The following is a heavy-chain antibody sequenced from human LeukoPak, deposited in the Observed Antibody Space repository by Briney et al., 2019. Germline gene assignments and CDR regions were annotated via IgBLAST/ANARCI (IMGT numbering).Heavy chain of an antibody. J-gene: IGHJ4*02. D-gene: IGHD6-19*01. CDR3: ASSTPGIAVAGTRFDY. CDR1: GGTFSSYA. Sequence: SVKLSCKASGGTFSSYAISWVRQAPGQGLEWMGRIIPIFGTANYAQKFQGRVTITADKSTSTAYMELSSLRSEDTAVYYCASSTPGIAVAGTRFDYWGQGTLVTVSS. V-gene: IGHV1-69*06. CDR2: IIPIFGTA.